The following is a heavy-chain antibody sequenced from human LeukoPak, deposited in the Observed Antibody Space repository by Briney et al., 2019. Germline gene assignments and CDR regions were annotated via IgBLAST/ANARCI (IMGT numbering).Heavy chain of an antibody. CDR1: GFTVSSNY. Sequence: TGGSLRLSCAASGFTVSSNYMSWVRRAPGKGLEWVSVIYSGGSTYYADSVKGRFTISRDNSKNTLYPQMNSLRAEDTAVYYCARVSAIPAAMSYYYYYYMDVWGKGTTVTISS. V-gene: IGHV3-66*01. CDR2: IYSGGST. CDR3: ARVSAIPAAMSYYYYYYMDV. D-gene: IGHD2-2*01. J-gene: IGHJ6*03.